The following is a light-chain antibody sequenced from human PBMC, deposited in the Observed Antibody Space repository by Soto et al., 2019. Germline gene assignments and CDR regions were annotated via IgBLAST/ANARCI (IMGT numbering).Light chain of an antibody. J-gene: IGKJ1*01. CDR2: GAS. CDR3: QQYGGSPRT. CDR1: QSVIRY. Sequence: TRWAGIMTLVVGERVTHSCRTSQSVIRYLAWYQQKPGQAPRXLIYGASTRATGIPDRFSGIGSGTDLTLTISRLEPEDCAVYYCQQYGGSPRTFGQGTKVDIK. V-gene: IGKV3-20*01.